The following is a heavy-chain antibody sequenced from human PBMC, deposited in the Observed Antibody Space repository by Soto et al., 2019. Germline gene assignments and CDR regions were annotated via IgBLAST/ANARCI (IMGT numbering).Heavy chain of an antibody. J-gene: IGHJ6*02. CDR2: MSFDGSKA. CDR1: GFTLSSYA. D-gene: IGHD2-2*01. V-gene: IGHV3-30*04. Sequence: QVQLVESGGGVVQPGRSLSLSCAASGFTLSSYAVHWVRQAPGKGLXXVAVMSFDGSKASHADSVKGRFTISRDNSKNTVSLQMNSLRVEDSAVYYCARGPPGVVPGAIGSGGMDVWGQGTTVTVSS. CDR3: ARGPPGVVPGAIGSGGMDV.